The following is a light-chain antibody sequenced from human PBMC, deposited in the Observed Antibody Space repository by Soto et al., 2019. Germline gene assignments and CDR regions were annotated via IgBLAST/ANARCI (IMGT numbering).Light chain of an antibody. CDR3: SSYKYDTVITFV. CDR2: EVS. J-gene: IGLJ1*01. CDR1: ISDMGDYNF. Sequence: QSVLTQPASVSGSPGQSISISCTGTISDMGDYNFVSWFQHHPGKAPKVIIYEVSNRPSGVSHRFAGSKSGNTASLTISGLQTEDEADYYCSSYKYDTVITFVFGSGTKVTVL. V-gene: IGLV2-14*01.